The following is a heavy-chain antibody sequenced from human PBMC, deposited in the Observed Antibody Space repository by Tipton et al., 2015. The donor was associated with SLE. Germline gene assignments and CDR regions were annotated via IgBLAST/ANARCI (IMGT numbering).Heavy chain of an antibody. J-gene: IGHJ4*02. D-gene: IGHD3-3*02. Sequence: TLSLTCAVSGGSMSSNNWWNWIRQPPGKGLEWIGEITHTRNTNYNPSLKSRVTISVDTSKNQLSLKLNSVTAADTAVYYCARHFLAPDYWGQGTLVTVSS. CDR3: ARHFLAPDY. V-gene: IGHV4-4*02. CDR2: ITHTRNT. CDR1: GGSMSSNNW.